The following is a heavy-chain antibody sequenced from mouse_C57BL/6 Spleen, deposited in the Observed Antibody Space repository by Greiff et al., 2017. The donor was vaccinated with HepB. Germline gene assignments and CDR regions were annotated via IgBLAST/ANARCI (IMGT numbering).Heavy chain of an antibody. CDR1: GYTFTDHT. CDR3: AIITTVVAGGWYFDV. CDR2: IYPRDGST. V-gene: IGHV1-78*01. D-gene: IGHD1-1*01. J-gene: IGHJ1*03. Sequence: QVQLQQSDAELVKPGASVKISCKVSGYTFTDHTIHWMKQRPEQGLEWIGYIYPRDGSTKYNEKFKGKATLTADKSSSTAYMQLNSLTSEDSAVYFCAIITTVVAGGWYFDVWGTGTTVTVSS.